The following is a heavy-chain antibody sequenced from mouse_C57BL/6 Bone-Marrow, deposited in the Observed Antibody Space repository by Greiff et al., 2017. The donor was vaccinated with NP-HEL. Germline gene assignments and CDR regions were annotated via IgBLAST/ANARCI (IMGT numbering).Heavy chain of an antibody. J-gene: IGHJ1*03. CDR1: GFTFTDYY. CDR2: IRNKANGYTT. V-gene: IGHV7-3*01. Sequence: EVQLVESGGGLVQPGGSLSLSCAASGFTFTDYYMSWVRQPPGKALEWLGFIRNKANGYTTEYSASVKGRFTISRDNSQSILYLQMNALRAEDSATYYGARYYYYCSSFYWYFDVWGTGTTVTVSS. D-gene: IGHD1-1*01. CDR3: ARYYYYCSSFYWYFDV.